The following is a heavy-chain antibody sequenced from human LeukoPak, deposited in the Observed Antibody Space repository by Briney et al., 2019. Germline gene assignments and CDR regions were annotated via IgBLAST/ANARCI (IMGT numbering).Heavy chain of an antibody. J-gene: IGHJ5*02. V-gene: IGHV4-31*03. Sequence: SETLSLTCTVSGDSISSGGYYWTWIRQHPGKGLEWIGYIYSSGDTHYNPSLKSRVTISADTSKNQFSLKLTSVTAADTAVYYCARGAPLVTGWFKPWGQGTLVTVSS. CDR3: ARGAPLVTGWFKP. CDR1: GDSISSGGYY. CDR2: IYSSGDT. D-gene: IGHD2-21*02.